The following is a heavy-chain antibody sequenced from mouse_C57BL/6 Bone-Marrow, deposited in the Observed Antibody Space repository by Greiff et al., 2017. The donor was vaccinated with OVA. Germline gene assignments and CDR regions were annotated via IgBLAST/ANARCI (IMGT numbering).Heavy chain of an antibody. CDR2: IWWDDDT. CDR1: GFSLSTFGLG. D-gene: IGHD2-4*01. J-gene: IGHJ2*01. CDR3: ARIPATMITAPFDY. V-gene: IGHV8-8*01. Sequence: QVTLKVSGPGILQPSQTLSLTCSFSGFSLSTFGLGVGWIRQPSGKGLEWLAHIWWDDDTYYNPALKSRLTISKDTSKNQVFLKIANVDTADTATYYCARIPATMITAPFDYWGQGTTLTVSS.